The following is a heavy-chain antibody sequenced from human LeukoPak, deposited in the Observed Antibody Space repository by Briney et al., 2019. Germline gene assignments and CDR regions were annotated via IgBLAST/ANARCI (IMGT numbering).Heavy chain of an antibody. J-gene: IGHJ4*02. CDR3: VTAGRYSYDY. V-gene: IGHV3-30-3*01. CDR1: GFTFSSYA. D-gene: IGHD5-18*01. Sequence: PGGSLRLSCAASGFTFSSYAMHWVRQAPGRGLEWVAVISYDGSNKYYADSVKGRFTISRDNSKNTLYLQMNSLRAEDTAVYYCVTAGRYSYDYWGQGTLVTVSS. CDR2: ISYDGSNK.